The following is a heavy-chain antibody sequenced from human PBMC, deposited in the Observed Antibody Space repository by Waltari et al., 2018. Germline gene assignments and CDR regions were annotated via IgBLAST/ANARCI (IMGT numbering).Heavy chain of an antibody. J-gene: IGHJ4*02. CDR1: GHSVSRTDIA. V-gene: IGHV6-1*01. CDR2: GTNRTQAKS. Sequence: QAHLQQLGPRLVRPSHTLALTGAIFGHSVSRTDIAWAWVRHSPSRGLEFRGRGTNRTQAKSAYTESTKGRVTLSGDTSKNQFTLLLNSVPPEATAVYYCARGVWHLDYLAQGALVTVSS. CDR3: ARGVWHLDY.